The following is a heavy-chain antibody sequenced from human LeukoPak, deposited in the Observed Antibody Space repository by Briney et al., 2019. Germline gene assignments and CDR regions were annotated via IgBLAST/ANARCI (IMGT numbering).Heavy chain of an antibody. V-gene: IGHV1-46*01. Sequence: ASVKVSCKASGYTFTSYYMHWVRQAPGQGLEWMGIINPSGGSTSYAQKFQGRVTMTRDTSTSTVYMELSSLSSEDTAVYYCARDRGGVVIIEYYFDYWGQGTLVTVSS. CDR1: GYTFTSYY. CDR2: INPSGGST. D-gene: IGHD3-3*01. J-gene: IGHJ4*02. CDR3: ARDRGGVVIIEYYFDY.